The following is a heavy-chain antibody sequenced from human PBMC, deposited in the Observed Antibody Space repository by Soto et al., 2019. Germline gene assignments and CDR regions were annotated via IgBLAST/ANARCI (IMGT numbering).Heavy chain of an antibody. D-gene: IGHD3-22*01. CDR3: ARSQDDYDSSGYYYVEYFQH. V-gene: IGHV4-31*03. J-gene: IGHJ1*01. CDR2: IYYSGST. Sequence: PSETLSLTGTVSGGSISSGGYYWSWIRRHPGKGLEWIGYIYYSGSTYYNPSLKSRVTISVDTSKNQFSLKLSSVTAADTAVYYCARSQDDYDSSGYYYVEYFQHWGQGTLVTVSS. CDR1: GGSISSGGYY.